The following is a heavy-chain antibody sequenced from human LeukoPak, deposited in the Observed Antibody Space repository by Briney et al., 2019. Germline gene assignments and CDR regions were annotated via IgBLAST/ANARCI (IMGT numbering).Heavy chain of an antibody. V-gene: IGHV1-18*01. Sequence: ASVKVSCKASGYTFTSYGISWVRQAPGQGLEWMGWISAYNGNTNYAQKLQGRVTMTTDTSTNTAYMELRSLRSDDTAVYYCARDSYPWIFGVVTPKSHNWFDPWGQGTLVTVSS. CDR3: ARDSYPWIFGVVTPKSHNWFDP. CDR1: GYTFTSYG. J-gene: IGHJ5*02. D-gene: IGHD3-3*01. CDR2: ISAYNGNT.